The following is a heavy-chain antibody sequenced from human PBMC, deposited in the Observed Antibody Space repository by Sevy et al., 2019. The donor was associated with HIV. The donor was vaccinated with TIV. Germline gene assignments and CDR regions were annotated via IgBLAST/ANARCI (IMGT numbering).Heavy chain of an antibody. CDR2: ISFSGSKT. CDR1: GFNFNNYA. CDR3: AKTPFMDFWNDYYSFYFDF. V-gene: IGHV3-23*01. Sequence: GGSLRLSCAAAGFNFNNYAMTWVRQAPGKGLEWVSGISFSGSKTYYAESVKSRFSISRDPSKNTLYLQMNNVRVEDTAVYFCAKTPFMDFWNDYYSFYFDFWGQGSLVTVSS. D-gene: IGHD3-3*01. J-gene: IGHJ4*02.